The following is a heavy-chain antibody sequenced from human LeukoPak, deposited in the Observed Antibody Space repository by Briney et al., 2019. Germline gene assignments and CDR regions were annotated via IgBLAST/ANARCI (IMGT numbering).Heavy chain of an antibody. Sequence: PSETLSLTCTVSGGSISSSNYYWGWIRQPPGKGLEWVGTIYYRGSAYYNPTLKSRVTISVDTSKNQFSLKLSSVTAADTAVYYCVRQWMRDSGAYHDFHHWGQGTLVTVST. D-gene: IGHD3-22*01. J-gene: IGHJ4*02. CDR2: IYYRGSA. CDR3: VRQWMRDSGAYHDFHH. V-gene: IGHV4-39*01. CDR1: GGSISSSNYY.